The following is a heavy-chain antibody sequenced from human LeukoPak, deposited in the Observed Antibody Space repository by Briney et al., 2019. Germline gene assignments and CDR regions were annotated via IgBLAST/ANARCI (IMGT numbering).Heavy chain of an antibody. V-gene: IGHV4-59*01. CDR2: IYYSGST. J-gene: IGHJ4*02. D-gene: IGHD1-26*01. CDR1: GGSISSYY. Sequence: SETLSLTCTVSGGSISSYYWSWVRQPPGKGREWVGYIYYSGSTNYNPSLKSRVTISVDTSKNQFSLKLSSVTAADTAVYYCASARGGGELLGGFDYWGQGTLVTVSS. CDR3: ASARGGGELLGGFDY.